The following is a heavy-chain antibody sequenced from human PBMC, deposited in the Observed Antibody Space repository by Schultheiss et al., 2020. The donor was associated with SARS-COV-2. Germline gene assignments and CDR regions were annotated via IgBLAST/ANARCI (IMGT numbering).Heavy chain of an antibody. CDR2: VSGSGGST. CDR3: AKTSYPESSRYISYFDY. D-gene: IGHD3-22*01. CDR1: GTTFGAYA. V-gene: IGHV3-23*01. J-gene: IGHJ4*02. Sequence: GGSLRLSCAASGTTFGAYAMTWVRQAPGKGLEWVSDVSGSGGSTYYADSVKGRFTVSRDNAKNTMNLQMNSLRAEDTAVYYCAKTSYPESSRYISYFDYWGQGTLVTVSS.